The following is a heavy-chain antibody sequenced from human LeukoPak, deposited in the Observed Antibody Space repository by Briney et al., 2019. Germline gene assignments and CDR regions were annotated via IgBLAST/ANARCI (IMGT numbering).Heavy chain of an antibody. J-gene: IGHJ4*02. CDR1: GFTSSSYS. D-gene: IGHD2-2*01. CDR3: ARGAFAVPAANFDY. V-gene: IGHV3-21*01. CDR2: ISSSSSYI. Sequence: PGGSLRLSCAASGFTSSSYSMNWVRQAPGKGLEWVSSISSSSSYIYYADSVKGRFTISRDNAKNSLYLQMNSLRAEDTAVYYCARGAFAVPAANFDYWGQGTLVTVSS.